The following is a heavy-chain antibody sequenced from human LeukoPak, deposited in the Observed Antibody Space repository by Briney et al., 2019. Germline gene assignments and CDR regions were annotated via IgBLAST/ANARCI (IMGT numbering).Heavy chain of an antibody. V-gene: IGHV3-30*18. D-gene: IGHD3-22*01. CDR3: AKDLPMMYESSGPDA. J-gene: IGHJ5*02. Sequence: GGSLRLSCAASGFTFSSYGMHWVRQAPGKGLEWVAVISYDGSNKYYADSVKGRFTISRDNSKNTLYLQMNSLRAEDTAVYYCAKDLPMMYESSGPDACGQGTLVTVSS. CDR1: GFTFSSYG. CDR2: ISYDGSNK.